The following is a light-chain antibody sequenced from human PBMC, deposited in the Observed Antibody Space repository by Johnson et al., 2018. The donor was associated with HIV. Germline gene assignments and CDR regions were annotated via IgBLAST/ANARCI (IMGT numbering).Light chain of an antibody. Sequence: QSALTQPPSVSAAPGQKVTISCSGSSSNVGSSFVSWYRQVPGTAPKLLIYDNNKRPSGIPGRFSGSKSGPSATLGITGLQTGDEADYYCGTWDSSLTSYVFGAGTKVTVL. V-gene: IGLV1-51*01. J-gene: IGLJ1*01. CDR3: GTWDSSLTSYV. CDR2: DNN. CDR1: SSNVGSSF.